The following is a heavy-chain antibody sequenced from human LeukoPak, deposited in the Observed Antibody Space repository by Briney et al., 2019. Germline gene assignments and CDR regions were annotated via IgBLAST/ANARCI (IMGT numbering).Heavy chain of an antibody. V-gene: IGHV3-53*01. CDR3: ARDSRQDYYDSSGYLWFAFDI. J-gene: IGHJ3*02. CDR1: GFTFSSNY. D-gene: IGHD3-22*01. Sequence: PGGSLRLSCAASGFTFSSNYMSWVRQAPGKGLEWVSVIYSGGSTYYADSVKGRFTISRDNSKNTLYLQMNSLRAEDTAVYYCARDSRQDYYDSSGYLWFAFDIWGQGTMVTVSS. CDR2: IYSGGST.